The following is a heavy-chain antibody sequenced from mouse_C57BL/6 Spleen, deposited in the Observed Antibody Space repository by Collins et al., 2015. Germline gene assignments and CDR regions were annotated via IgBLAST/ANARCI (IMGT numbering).Heavy chain of an antibody. D-gene: IGHD1-1*01. CDR2: ISDGGSYT. V-gene: IGHV5-4*01. CDR1: GFTFSSYA. J-gene: IGHJ2*01. Sequence: EVQLVESGGGLVKPGGSLKLSCAASGFTFSSYAMSWVRQTPEKRLEWVATISDGGSYTYYPDNVKGRFTISRDNAKNNLYLQMSHLKSEDTAMYYCARAYYYGSTLFDYWGQGTTLTVSS. CDR3: ARAYYYGSTLFDY.